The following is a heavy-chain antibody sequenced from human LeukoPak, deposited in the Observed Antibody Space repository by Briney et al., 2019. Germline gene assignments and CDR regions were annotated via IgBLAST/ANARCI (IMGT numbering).Heavy chain of an antibody. CDR3: TTAGEYNYGTMTY. J-gene: IGHJ4*02. V-gene: IGHV3-15*01. CDR1: GFTFTNAW. D-gene: IGHD5-18*01. Sequence: PGGSLRLSCAASGFTFTNAWMSCAPHAPGKGLECVGRIKSKTDGGTTDYAVPVKGRFTISRDDSTNTLNLQMNSLESEDTAVYYCTTAGEYNYGTMTYWGQGTLVTVSS. CDR2: IKSKTDGGTT.